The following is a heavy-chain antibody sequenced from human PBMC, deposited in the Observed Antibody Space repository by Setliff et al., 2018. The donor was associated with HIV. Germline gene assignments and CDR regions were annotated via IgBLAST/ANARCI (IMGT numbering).Heavy chain of an antibody. Sequence: GGSLRLSCAASAFTFSSYSMNWVRQAPGKGLEWVSFISSATGTIKYADSVKGRFTISRDNAKNTLYLQMNSLRAEDTGVYYCARLWSYDYVWGSYRPVDYWGRGTLVTVSS. J-gene: IGHJ4*02. D-gene: IGHD3-16*02. CDR1: AFTFSSYS. CDR2: ISSATGTI. CDR3: ARLWSYDYVWGSYRPVDY. V-gene: IGHV3-48*01.